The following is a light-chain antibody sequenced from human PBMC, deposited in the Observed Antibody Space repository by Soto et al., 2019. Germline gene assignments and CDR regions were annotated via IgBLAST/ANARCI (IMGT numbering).Light chain of an antibody. CDR3: QQYQSYSRT. Sequence: DIGVTQSPGTLSASVGERVTIACGASQSISSWLAWYQQKPGKAPKLLIYDASSLESGVPSRFSGSGSGTEFTLTISSLKPDDFAPYYCQQYQSYSRTFGQGTKVDIK. CDR2: DAS. V-gene: IGKV1-5*01. CDR1: QSISSW. J-gene: IGKJ1*01.